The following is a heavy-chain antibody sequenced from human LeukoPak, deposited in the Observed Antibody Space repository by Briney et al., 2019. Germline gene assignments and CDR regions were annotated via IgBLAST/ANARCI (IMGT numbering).Heavy chain of an antibody. V-gene: IGHV3-33*01. D-gene: IGHD3-22*01. CDR1: GFTFSSYG. Sequence: GGSLRLSCAASGFTFSSYGMHWVRQAPGKGLEWVAVIWYDGSNEYYADSVKGRFTISRDNSKNTLYLQMNSLRAEDTAVYYCARDFYDSSGYSAPGDYWGQGTLVTVSS. CDR3: ARDFYDSSGYSAPGDY. CDR2: IWYDGSNE. J-gene: IGHJ4*02.